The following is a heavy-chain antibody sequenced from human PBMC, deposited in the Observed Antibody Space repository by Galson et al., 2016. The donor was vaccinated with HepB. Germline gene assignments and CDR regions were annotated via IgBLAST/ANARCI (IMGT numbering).Heavy chain of an antibody. CDR3: ARESGASWYLIDY. CDR1: GFTLTASA. J-gene: IGHJ4*02. V-gene: IGHV3-48*02. Sequence: SLRLSCAVSGFTLTASAMNWVRQAPGTGLEWIAYIGATNGAIFYADSVKGRFTISKDNAKDSLFLQMNNLGDDDTAVYYCARESGASWYLIDYWGQGTLVTVSS. D-gene: IGHD6-13*01. CDR2: IGATNGAI.